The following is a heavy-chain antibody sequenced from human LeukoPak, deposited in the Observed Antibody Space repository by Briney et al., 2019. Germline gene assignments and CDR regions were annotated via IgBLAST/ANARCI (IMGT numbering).Heavy chain of an antibody. J-gene: IGHJ4*02. CDR3: AKGPGGWNYALYYLDY. D-gene: IGHD1-7*01. CDR2: ISYDGSNK. V-gene: IGHV3-30*18. CDR1: GFTFSSYG. Sequence: GGSLRLSCAASGFTFSSYGMHWVRQAPGKGLEWVAVISYDGSNKYYADSVKGRFTISRDNSKNTLYLQMNSLRAEDTAVYYCAKGPGGWNYALYYLDYWGQGTLVTVSS.